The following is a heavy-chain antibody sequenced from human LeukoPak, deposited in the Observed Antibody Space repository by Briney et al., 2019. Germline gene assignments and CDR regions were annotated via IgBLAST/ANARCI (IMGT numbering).Heavy chain of an antibody. V-gene: IGHV3-48*03. D-gene: IGHD2-2*02. CDR3: AKDGVTRVPAAIGVWFDP. Sequence: GGSLRLSCAASGFTFRSYEMNWVRQAPGKGLEWVSYITSSGNTIYYADSVKGRFTISRDNSKDTLYLQMNSLRAEDTAVYYCAKDGVTRVPAAIGVWFDPWGQGTLVTVSS. CDR2: ITSSGNTI. J-gene: IGHJ5*02. CDR1: GFTFRSYE.